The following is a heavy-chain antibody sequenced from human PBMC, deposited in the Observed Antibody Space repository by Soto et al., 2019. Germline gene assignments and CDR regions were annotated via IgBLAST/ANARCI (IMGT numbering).Heavy chain of an antibody. Sequence: SETLSLTCTVSGGSISSSSYYWGWIRQPPGKGLEWIGSIYYSGSTYYNPSLKSRVTISVDTSKNQFSLKLSSVTAADTAVYYCARPRRHSDAFDIWGQGTMVTVSS. CDR2: IYYSGST. J-gene: IGHJ3*02. CDR1: GGSISSSSYY. D-gene: IGHD1-1*01. CDR3: ARPRRHSDAFDI. V-gene: IGHV4-39*01.